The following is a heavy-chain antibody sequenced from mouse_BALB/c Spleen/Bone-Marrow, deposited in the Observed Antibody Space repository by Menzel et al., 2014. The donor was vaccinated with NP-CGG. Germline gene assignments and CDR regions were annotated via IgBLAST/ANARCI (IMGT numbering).Heavy chain of an antibody. D-gene: IGHD3-3*01. CDR1: GVDFSRYW. CDR2: INPDSRTI. Sequence: GVDFSRYWMSWVRQAPGKGLEWIGEINPDSRTINSTPSLKDKFIISRDKGKNTLYLEMSKVRSEDTALYYCARRDYYYGMDYWGQGTSVTVSS. J-gene: IGHJ4*01. V-gene: IGHV4-1*02. CDR3: ARRDYYYGMDY.